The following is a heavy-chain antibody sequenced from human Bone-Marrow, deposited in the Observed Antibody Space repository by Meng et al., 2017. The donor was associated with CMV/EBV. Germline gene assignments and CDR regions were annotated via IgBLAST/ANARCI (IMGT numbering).Heavy chain of an antibody. CDR1: GFTFSSYW. CDR3: ARVKLAALGKGMDV. V-gene: IGHV3-74*01. Sequence: GESLKISCAASGFTFSSYWMHWVRQAPGKGLVWVSRINSDGSSTSYTDSVKGRFTISRDNAKNTLYLQMNSLRAEDTAVYYCARVKLAALGKGMDVWGQGTTVTVSS. J-gene: IGHJ6*02. CDR2: INSDGSST. D-gene: IGHD6-6*01.